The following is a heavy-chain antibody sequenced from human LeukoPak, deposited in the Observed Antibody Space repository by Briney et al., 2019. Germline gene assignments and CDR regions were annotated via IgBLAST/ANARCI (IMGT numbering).Heavy chain of an antibody. CDR1: GFTFSSYS. V-gene: IGHV3-48*04. Sequence: GGSLRLSCAGSGFTFSSYSMNWVRQAPGKGLEWVSYISSSGSTIYYADSVKGRFTISRDNAKNSLYLQMNSLRAEDTAVYYCARGTSGSYVGEAYFDYWGQGTLVTVSS. J-gene: IGHJ4*02. D-gene: IGHD1-26*01. CDR2: ISSSGSTI. CDR3: ARGTSGSYVGEAYFDY.